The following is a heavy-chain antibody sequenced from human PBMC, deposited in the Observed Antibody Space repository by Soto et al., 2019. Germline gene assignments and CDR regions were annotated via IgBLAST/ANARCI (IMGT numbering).Heavy chain of an antibody. V-gene: IGHV1-18*01. D-gene: IGHD4-17*01. J-gene: IGHJ4*02. CDR3: VITTVTELDY. CDR2: ISAYTGNT. Sequence: QVQVVQSGAEVKEPGASVKVSCKASGYNFTSYGISWVRQAPGQGLEWMGGISAYTGNTKFAQKFQGRVTMTTDKSKGTADMELRSLRSDDTAVYYCVITTVTELDYWGRGALVTVSS. CDR1: GYNFTSYG.